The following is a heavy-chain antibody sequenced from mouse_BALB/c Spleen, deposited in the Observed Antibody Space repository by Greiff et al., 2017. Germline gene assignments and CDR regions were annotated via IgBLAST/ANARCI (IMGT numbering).Heavy chain of an antibody. D-gene: IGHD3-3*01. CDR1: GYTFTSYL. CDR3: ARGDPYAMDD. CDR2: IDPSDSYT. V-gene: IGHV1-69*02. J-gene: IGHJ4*01. Sequence: QVQLQQPGAELVKPGASVKLSCKASGYTFTSYLMHWVKQRPGQGLEWIGEIDPSDSYTNYNQKFKGKATLTVDKSSSTAYMQLSSLTSEDSAIYFCARGDPYAMDDWGQGTSVTVSS.